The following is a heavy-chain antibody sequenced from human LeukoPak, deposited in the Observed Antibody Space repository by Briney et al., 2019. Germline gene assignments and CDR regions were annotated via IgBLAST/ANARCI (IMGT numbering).Heavy chain of an antibody. CDR3: ARSYWTGPGSIDY. CDR2: TYYRSKWYN. D-gene: IGHD3/OR15-3a*01. J-gene: IGHJ4*02. CDR1: GDSVSNNSVT. Sequence: SQTLSLTFAISGDSVSNNSVTWRWLRQSPSRGLEWLGRTYYRSKWYNDYEVSVKSQITNNPDTSKNQFSLQLNSVTPEDTAVYYGARSYWTGPGSIDYWGQGIRVTVSS. V-gene: IGHV6-1*01.